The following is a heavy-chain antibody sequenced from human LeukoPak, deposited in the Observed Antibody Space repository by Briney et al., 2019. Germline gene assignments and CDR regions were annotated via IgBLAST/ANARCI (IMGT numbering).Heavy chain of an antibody. D-gene: IGHD2-2*01. Sequence: GGSLRLSCAASGFTFSSYAMSWVRQAPGKGLEWVSGISGSGGSTYYADSVKGRFTISRDNFKNTLYLQMDGLKTEDTAVYYCTTVPCSNTTCYHYPDNWGQGTLVTVSS. V-gene: IGHV3-23*01. CDR1: GFTFSSYA. CDR2: ISGSGGST. J-gene: IGHJ4*02. CDR3: TTVPCSNTTCYHYPDN.